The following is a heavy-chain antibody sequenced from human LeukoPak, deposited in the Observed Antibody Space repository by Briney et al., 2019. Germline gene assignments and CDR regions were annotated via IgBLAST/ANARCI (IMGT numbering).Heavy chain of an antibody. Sequence: GGSLRLSCAASGFTFSSYPMSWVRQAPGKGLEWVSAISDNSGATFYADSVRGRFTISRDNSKNTLYLQMNSLRAEDTAVYYCARDGWFLDPWDYYYYYMDVWGKGTTVTVSS. D-gene: IGHD3/OR15-3a*01. CDR1: GFTFSSYP. CDR2: ISDNSGAT. J-gene: IGHJ6*03. CDR3: ARDGWFLDPWDYYYYYMDV. V-gene: IGHV3-23*01.